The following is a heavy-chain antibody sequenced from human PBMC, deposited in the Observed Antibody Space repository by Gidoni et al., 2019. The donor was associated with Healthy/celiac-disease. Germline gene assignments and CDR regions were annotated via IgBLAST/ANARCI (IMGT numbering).Heavy chain of an antibody. CDR1: GGTLSSYA. CDR2: IIPIFGTA. Sequence: VQLVQSGAEVKTPGSSVKFSCKASGGTLSSYAISWVRQAPGQGLEWMGGIIPIFGTANYAQKFQGRVTITADESTSTAYMELSSLRSEDTAVYYCARTYCSSTSCYRGRFDPWGQGTLVTVSS. D-gene: IGHD2-2*01. J-gene: IGHJ5*02. CDR3: ARTYCSSTSCYRGRFDP. V-gene: IGHV1-69*01.